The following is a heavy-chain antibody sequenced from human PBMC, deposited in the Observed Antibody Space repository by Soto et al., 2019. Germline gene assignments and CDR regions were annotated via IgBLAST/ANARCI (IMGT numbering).Heavy chain of an antibody. CDR1: GFTVSSNY. Sequence: GGSLRLSCAASGFTVSSNYMSCVRQAPGKGLEWVSVIYSGGSTYYADSVKGRSTISRDNSKNTLYLQMNSLRAEDTAVYYCARGVTVAGTGGGRYYYYHGMDVWGQGTTVTVSS. CDR2: IYSGGST. V-gene: IGHV3-53*01. D-gene: IGHD6-19*01. J-gene: IGHJ6*02. CDR3: ARGVTVAGTGGGRYYYYHGMDV.